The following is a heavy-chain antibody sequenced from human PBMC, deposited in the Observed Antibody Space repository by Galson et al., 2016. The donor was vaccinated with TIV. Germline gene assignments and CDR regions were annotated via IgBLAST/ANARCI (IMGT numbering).Heavy chain of an antibody. J-gene: IGHJ4*02. V-gene: IGHV5-51*01. Sequence: QSGAEVKKPGESLKISCKGSGNIFTGYWIGWVRQMPGKGLEWMGIIYPGDSDTRYSPSLQGQVTISADKSIKTAYLQWSSLKASDTAMYYGARQGYGYDSWGAGGVFDYWGQGTLVTVSS. D-gene: IGHD3-16*01. CDR3: ARQGYGYDSWGAGGVFDY. CDR2: IYPGDSDT. CDR1: GNIFTGYW.